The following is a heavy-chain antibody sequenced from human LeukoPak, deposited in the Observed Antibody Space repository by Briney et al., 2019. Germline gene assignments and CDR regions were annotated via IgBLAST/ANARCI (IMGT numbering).Heavy chain of an antibody. J-gene: IGHJ6*03. Sequence: SETLSLTCTVSGGSISSSSYYWGWIRQPPGKGLEWIGSIYYSGSTYYNPSLKSRVTISVDTSKNQFSLNLTSVTAADTALYYCARMRGGFLTGHYSYYYYIDVWGKGTTVTVSS. CDR2: IYYSGST. CDR3: ARMRGGFLTGHYSYYYYIDV. CDR1: GGSISSSSYY. V-gene: IGHV4-39*07. D-gene: IGHD3-9*01.